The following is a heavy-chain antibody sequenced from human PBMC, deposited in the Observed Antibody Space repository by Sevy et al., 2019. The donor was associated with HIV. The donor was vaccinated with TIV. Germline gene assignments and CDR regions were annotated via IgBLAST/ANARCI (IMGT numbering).Heavy chain of an antibody. CDR2: ISGSGGST. CDR1: GFTFSSYA. V-gene: IGHV3-23*01. J-gene: IGHJ5*02. CDR3: AKIAAFGENGWFDP. D-gene: IGHD6-13*01. Sequence: GESLKISCAASGFTFSSYAMSWVRQAPGKGLEWVSAISGSGGSTYYADSVKGRFTISRDNSKNTLYLQMNSLRAEDTAVYYCAKIAAFGENGWFDPWGQGTLVTVSS.